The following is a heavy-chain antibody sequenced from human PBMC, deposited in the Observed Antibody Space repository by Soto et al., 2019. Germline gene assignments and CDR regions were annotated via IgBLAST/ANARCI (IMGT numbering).Heavy chain of an antibody. Sequence: SVKVSCKASGGTFSSYASSWVRQAPGQGLEWMGGIVPIVDTSTYAQKFQGRVTITADESTSTVYMELSSLRSDDTAVYYCVRVVAIPGYPDNWGQGTLVTVSS. CDR1: GGTFSSYA. D-gene: IGHD5-12*01. CDR2: IVPIVDTS. CDR3: VRVVAIPGYPDN. V-gene: IGHV1-69*13. J-gene: IGHJ4*02.